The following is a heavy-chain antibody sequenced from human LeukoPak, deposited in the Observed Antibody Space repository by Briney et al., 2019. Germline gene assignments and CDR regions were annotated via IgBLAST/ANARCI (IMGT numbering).Heavy chain of an antibody. CDR2: IRYDGTNR. Sequence: GGSLRLSCAASGFTFSSYVMHWVRQAPGKRLEWVAFIRYDGTNRYYADSVKGRFTISRDNFKNTLYLQMNSLRAEDTAVYYCAKSTIVGATVDAFDIWGQGTMVTVSS. V-gene: IGHV3-30*02. CDR1: GFTFSSYV. CDR3: AKSTIVGATVDAFDI. J-gene: IGHJ3*02. D-gene: IGHD1-26*01.